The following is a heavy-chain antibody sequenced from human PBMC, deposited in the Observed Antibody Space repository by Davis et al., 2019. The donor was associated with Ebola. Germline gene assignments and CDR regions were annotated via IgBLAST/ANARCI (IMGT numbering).Heavy chain of an antibody. D-gene: IGHD2-15*01. CDR2: ISASEGHT. Sequence: PGGSLRLSCAASGFTFSNYDMSWVRHVPGKGLEWVSTISASEGHTHYSDSVRGRFTISRDNSKNTLYLQINSLRAEDTATYYCARYCHYTDCSYFDCWGQGTMVAVSS. CDR1: GFTFSNYD. V-gene: IGHV3-23*01. CDR3: ARYCHYTDCSYFDC. J-gene: IGHJ4*02.